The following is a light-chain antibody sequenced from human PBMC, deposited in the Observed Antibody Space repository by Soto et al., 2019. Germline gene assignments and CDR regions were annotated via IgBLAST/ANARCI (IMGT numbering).Light chain of an antibody. CDR3: SSYTTSNTRQIV. CDR1: SSDVGGYTY. V-gene: IGLV2-14*01. J-gene: IGLJ1*01. CDR2: DVS. Sequence: QSALTQPASVSGSPGQAITISCTGTSSDVGGYTYVSWYQQHPGKAPKFIIYDVSNRPSGVSNRFSGSKSGNTASLTISGLQAEDEADYYCSSYTTSNTRQIVFGTGPKLTVL.